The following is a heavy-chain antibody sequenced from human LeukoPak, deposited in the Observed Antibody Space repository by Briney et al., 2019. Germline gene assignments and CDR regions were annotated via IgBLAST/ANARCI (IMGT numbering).Heavy chain of an antibody. CDR1: GFTFSSYW. V-gene: IGHV3-7*01. J-gene: IGHJ5*02. CDR3: ARPLMYYYGSETYFWFDP. D-gene: IGHD3-10*01. Sequence: PGGSLRLSCAASGFTFSSYWMSWVGQAPGKGLEWVANIKQDVSEKYYVDSVKGRFTISRDNAKNSLSLQMNSLRAEDTAVYYCARPLMYYYGSETYFWFDPWGQGTLVTVSS. CDR2: IKQDVSEK.